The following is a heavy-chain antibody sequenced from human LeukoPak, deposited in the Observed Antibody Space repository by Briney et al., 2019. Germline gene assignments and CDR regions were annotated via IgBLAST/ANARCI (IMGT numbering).Heavy chain of an antibody. D-gene: IGHD2-15*01. V-gene: IGHV3-23*01. Sequence: GGSLRLSCAASGFTFSSYAMSWVRQAPGKGLEWVAAISDSGGRTYYAGSVKGRFTISRDNSKNTLYLQMESLRAEDTAVYYCAKHSTYCSGGSCQEDFDYWGQGTLVTVSS. J-gene: IGHJ4*02. CDR3: AKHSTYCSGGSCQEDFDY. CDR1: GFTFSSYA. CDR2: ISDSGGRT.